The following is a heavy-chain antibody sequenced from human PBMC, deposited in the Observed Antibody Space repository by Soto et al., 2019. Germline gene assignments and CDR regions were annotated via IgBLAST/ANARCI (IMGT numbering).Heavy chain of an antibody. Sequence: WGSLRLSCAASGFTFSSLAMSLVLQAQRKGLEWVSAITGSGDATFYADSVRGRFTISRDNSKNTLYLQMNSLGAEDTALYYCASGLVGYCSSSSCHAYRFDPWGQGTLVTVSS. D-gene: IGHD2-2*01. CDR2: ITGSGDAT. CDR1: GFTFSSLA. V-gene: IGHV3-23*01. CDR3: ASGLVGYCSSSSCHAYRFDP. J-gene: IGHJ5*02.